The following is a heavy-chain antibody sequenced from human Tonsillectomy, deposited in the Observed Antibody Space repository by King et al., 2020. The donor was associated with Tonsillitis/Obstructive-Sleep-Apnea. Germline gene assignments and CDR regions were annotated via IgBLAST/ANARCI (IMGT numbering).Heavy chain of an antibody. J-gene: IGHJ3*02. Sequence: VQLPQWGAGLLKPSENLSLTCAVYGGSFSGYYWSWIRQPPGKGLEWIGEINHSGSTNYNPSLKSRVTISVDTSKNQFSLKLSSVTAADTAVYYCARGLGCSGGSCYSYAFDIWGQGTMVTVSS. CDR1: GGSFSGYY. V-gene: IGHV4-34*01. CDR2: INHSGST. D-gene: IGHD2-15*01. CDR3: ARGLGCSGGSCYSYAFDI.